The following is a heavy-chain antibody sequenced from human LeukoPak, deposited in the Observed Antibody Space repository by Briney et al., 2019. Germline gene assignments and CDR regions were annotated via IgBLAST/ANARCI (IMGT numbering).Heavy chain of an antibody. J-gene: IGHJ4*02. CDR1: GVSINDYY. V-gene: IGHV4-34*01. D-gene: IGHD3-9*01. CDR3: ARIRCGHSGSVCYNH. Sequence: SETLSLTCGVFGVSINDYYWSWIRQSPGKGLECIGEISHTQGTRYNPSLESRVTMSVGTSENHLSLKLIFVTAADTAVYYCARIRCGHSGSVCYNHWGLGTLVTVSS. CDR2: ISHTQGT.